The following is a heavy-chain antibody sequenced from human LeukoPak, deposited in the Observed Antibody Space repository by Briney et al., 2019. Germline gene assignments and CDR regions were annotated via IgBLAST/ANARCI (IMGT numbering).Heavy chain of an antibody. CDR3: ARGGYSYGYSDY. Sequence: PGGSLRLSCAASGFTFSSYSMNWVRQAPGKGLEWVSYISSSGSTIHYADSVKGRFTISRDNAKNSLYLQMNSLRAEDTAVYYCARGGYSYGYSDYWGQGTLVTVSS. J-gene: IGHJ4*02. V-gene: IGHV3-48*04. CDR1: GFTFSSYS. D-gene: IGHD5-18*01. CDR2: ISSSGSTI.